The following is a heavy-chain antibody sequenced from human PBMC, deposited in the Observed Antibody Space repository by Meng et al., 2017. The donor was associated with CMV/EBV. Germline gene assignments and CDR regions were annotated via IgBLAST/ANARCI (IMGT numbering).Heavy chain of an antibody. Sequence: SSVTVSCKASGGTVSSYTISWGRQAHGQGLEWIGRISPILGIANYAQKFQGRVTITADKSTSTAYMELSSLRSEDTAVYYCARGADYWGQGTLVTVSS. V-gene: IGHV1-69*02. CDR1: GGTVSSYT. J-gene: IGHJ4*02. CDR3: ARGADY. CDR2: ISPILGIA.